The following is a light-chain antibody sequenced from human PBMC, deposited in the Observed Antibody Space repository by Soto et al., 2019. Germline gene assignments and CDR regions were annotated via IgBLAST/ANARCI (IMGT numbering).Light chain of an antibody. CDR2: GAS. Sequence: EIVMTQSPATLSVSPGERATLSCRASQSVSSNLAWYEQKPGQAPRLLIYGASTRATGIPARFSGSGSGTELTLTISSLKSEDFAVYYCQQYNTWFWTVGQGTKVEIK. V-gene: IGKV3-15*01. CDR3: QQYNTWFWT. J-gene: IGKJ1*01. CDR1: QSVSSN.